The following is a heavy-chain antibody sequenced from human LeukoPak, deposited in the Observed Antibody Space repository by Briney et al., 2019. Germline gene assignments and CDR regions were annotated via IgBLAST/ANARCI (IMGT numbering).Heavy chain of an antibody. CDR2: ISYDGSNK. Sequence: PGRSLRLSCAASGFTFSSYGKHGVRQAPGKGLEWVAVISYDGSNKYYADSVKGRFTLSRDSPKNTLYVDMNSVRAEDTAVYYCAKDGGGSSWLNWFDPWGHGTLVTVSS. V-gene: IGHV3-30*18. D-gene: IGHD6-13*01. J-gene: IGHJ5*02. CDR1: GFTFSSYG. CDR3: AKDGGGSSWLNWFDP.